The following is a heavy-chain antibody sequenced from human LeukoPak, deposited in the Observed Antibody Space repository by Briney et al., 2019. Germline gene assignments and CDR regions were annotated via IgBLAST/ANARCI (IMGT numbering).Heavy chain of an antibody. CDR2: ISSSSSYI. CDR3: AREELLGAYYYYGMDV. Sequence: KAGGSLRLSCAASGFTFSSYSMNWVRQAPGKGLEWVSSISSSSSYIYYADSVKGRFTISRDNAKNSLYLQMNSLRAEDTAVYYCAREELLGAYYYYGMDVWGQGTTVTVSS. V-gene: IGHV3-21*01. D-gene: IGHD1-26*01. J-gene: IGHJ6*02. CDR1: GFTFSSYS.